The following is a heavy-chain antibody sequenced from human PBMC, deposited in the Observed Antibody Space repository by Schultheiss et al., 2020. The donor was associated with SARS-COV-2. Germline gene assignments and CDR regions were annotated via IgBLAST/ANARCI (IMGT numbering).Heavy chain of an antibody. CDR3: ARDRNSNYFSQGFDP. CDR2: ISAYNGNT. Sequence: ASVKVSCKASGYTFTSYGISWVRQAPGQGLEWMGWISAYNGNTNYAQKLQGRVTMTTDTSTSTAYMELRSLRSDDTAVYYCARDRNSNYFSQGFDPWGQGTLVTVSS. V-gene: IGHV1-18*01. D-gene: IGHD4-11*01. CDR1: GYTFTSYG. J-gene: IGHJ5*02.